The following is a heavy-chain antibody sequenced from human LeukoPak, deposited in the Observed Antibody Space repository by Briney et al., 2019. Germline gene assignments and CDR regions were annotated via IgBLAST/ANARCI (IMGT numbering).Heavy chain of an antibody. V-gene: IGHV4-61*01. J-gene: IGHJ6*04. D-gene: IGHD2-2*01. CDR1: GGSVSSGSYY. CDR2: IYYSGST. Sequence: PSETLSLTCTVSGGSVSSGSYYWSWIRQPPGKGLEWIGYIYYSGSTNYNPSLKSRVIISVDTSKNQFSLKLSSVTAADTAVYYCARGIVVVPAATDGMDVWGKGTTVTVSS. CDR3: ARGIVVVPAATDGMDV.